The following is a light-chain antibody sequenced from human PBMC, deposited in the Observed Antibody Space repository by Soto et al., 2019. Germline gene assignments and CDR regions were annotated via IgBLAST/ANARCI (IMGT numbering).Light chain of an antibody. Sequence: EVVMTQSPATLSVSPGDRATLSCRASQSVSSNLAWYQQRPGRAPRLLIYGASTRATGIPARFSGSGSGTEFTPTISSLQSEDFAVYYCQQRSNWITFGQGTRLEIK. CDR2: GAS. CDR3: QQRSNWIT. CDR1: QSVSSN. V-gene: IGKV3-15*01. J-gene: IGKJ5*01.